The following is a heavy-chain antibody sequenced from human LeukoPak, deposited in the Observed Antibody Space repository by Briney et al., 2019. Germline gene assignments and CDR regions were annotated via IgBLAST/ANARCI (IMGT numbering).Heavy chain of an antibody. CDR2: INSDGSST. CDR1: GFTFSSYW. V-gene: IGHV3-74*01. CDR3: ARDYDYVWGSSIRPFWFPRGVGDS. Sequence: GSLRLSCAASGFTFSSYWMHWVRQAPGKGLVWVSRINSDGSSTSYADSVKGRFTISRDSAKNTLYLQMNSLRAEDTAVYYCARDYDYVWGSSIRPFWFPRGVGDSWGQGTLVTVSS. D-gene: IGHD3-16*01. J-gene: IGHJ5*02.